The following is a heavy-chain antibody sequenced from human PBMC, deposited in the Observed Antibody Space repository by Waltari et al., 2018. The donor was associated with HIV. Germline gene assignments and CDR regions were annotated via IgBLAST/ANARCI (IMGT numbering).Heavy chain of an antibody. Sequence: QVQLVQSGTEVKKPGASVKVSCKASGYSFTGFYMHWVRQAPGQGLEWMEWINPNNGDIKYAQKFQGRVTMTRDTSISTAYMELNRLRSDDTAVYYCTFRGLYHYDSIGYFDYWGQGTLVTVSS. D-gene: IGHD3-22*01. CDR3: TFRGLYHYDSIGYFDY. CDR1: GYSFTGFY. V-gene: IGHV1-2*02. CDR2: INPNNGDI. J-gene: IGHJ4*02.